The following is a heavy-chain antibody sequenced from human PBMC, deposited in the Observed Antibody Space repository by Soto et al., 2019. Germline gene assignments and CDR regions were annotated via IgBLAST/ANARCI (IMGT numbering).Heavy chain of an antibody. CDR1: GFTFSSYS. D-gene: IGHD6-13*01. J-gene: IGHJ4*02. Sequence: PGGSLRLSYAASGFTFSSYSMNWVRQAPGKGLEWVSYISSSSSTIYYADSVKGRFTISRDNAKNSLYLQMNSLRDEDTAVYYCARARYSSSWYLDYWGQGTLVTVSS. CDR3: ARARYSSSWYLDY. V-gene: IGHV3-48*02. CDR2: ISSSSSTI.